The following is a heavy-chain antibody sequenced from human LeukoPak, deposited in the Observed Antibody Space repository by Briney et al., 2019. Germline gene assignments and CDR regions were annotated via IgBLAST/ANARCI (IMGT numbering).Heavy chain of an antibody. D-gene: IGHD2-8*02. V-gene: IGHV4-59*01. CDR2: IYGSWTS. Sequence: SEALSLICTVSGGSISSYSWSGIRQPPGKGLEWIGLIYGSWTSKYKPPIKIRVTISVDPCKNQISLRLTSVTAADTAVYYCARYCTGGLFYFDFRGQGTLVTVSS. J-gene: IGHJ4*02. CDR3: ARYCTGGLFYFDF. CDR1: GGSISSYS.